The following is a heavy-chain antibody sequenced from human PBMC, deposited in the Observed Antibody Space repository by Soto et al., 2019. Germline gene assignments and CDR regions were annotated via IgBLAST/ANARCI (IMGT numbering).Heavy chain of an antibody. CDR2: ISGSGGST. J-gene: IGHJ4*02. D-gene: IGHD3-10*02. Sequence: LRLSCAASGFTFSSYAMSWVRQAPGKGLEWVSAISGSGGSTYYADSVKGRFTISRDNSKNTLYLQMNSLRAEDTAVYYCARDCCKGYYVLPSGYWGQGTLVTVSS. CDR3: ARDCCKGYYVLPSGY. CDR1: GFTFSSYA. V-gene: IGHV3-23*01.